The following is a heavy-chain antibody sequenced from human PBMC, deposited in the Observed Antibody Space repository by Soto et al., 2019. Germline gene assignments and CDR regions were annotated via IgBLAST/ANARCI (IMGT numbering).Heavy chain of an antibody. CDR1: GYTFTGYY. D-gene: IGHD6-19*01. J-gene: IGHJ6*02. CDR2: INPNSGGT. V-gene: IGHV1-2*04. Sequence: ASVKVSCKASGYTFTGYYMHWVRQAPGQGLEWMGWINPNSGGTNYAQKFQGWVTMTRDTSISTAYMELSRLRSDDTAVYYCARGPWGSRGWYYYYYGMDVWGQGTTVTVSS. CDR3: ARGPWGSRGWYYYYYGMDV.